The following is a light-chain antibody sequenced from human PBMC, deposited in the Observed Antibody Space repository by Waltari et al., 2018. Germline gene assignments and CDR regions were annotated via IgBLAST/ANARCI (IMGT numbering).Light chain of an antibody. CDR2: RND. Sequence: QSVLTQPPSASGPPGQRVTITCSGRVPNIGSSYVYWYQQLPGTAPKLLIYRNDQRPSGVPDRFSGSKSGTSASLAISGLRSEDEANYYCAAWDDSLREVFGGGTRLTVL. CDR1: VPNIGSSY. CDR3: AAWDDSLREV. J-gene: IGLJ3*02. V-gene: IGLV1-47*01.